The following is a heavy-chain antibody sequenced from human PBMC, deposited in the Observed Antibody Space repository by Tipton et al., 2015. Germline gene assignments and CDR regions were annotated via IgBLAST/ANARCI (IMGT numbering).Heavy chain of an antibody. CDR1: GGSISSSTYY. CDR3: ARRGRSGRWDWFDP. J-gene: IGHJ5*02. V-gene: IGHV4-39*01. Sequence: PGLVKPSGTLSLTCDVSGGSISSSTYYWGWIRQPPGKGLEWIGSFFYSGSTYYNPSLKSRVTISADTSKNQFSLKVTSVTAADTATYYCARRGRSGRWDWFDPWGHGTLVTVSS. CDR2: FFYSGST. D-gene: IGHD6-19*01.